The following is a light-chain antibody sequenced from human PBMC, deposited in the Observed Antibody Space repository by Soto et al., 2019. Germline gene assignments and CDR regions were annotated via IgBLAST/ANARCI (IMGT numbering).Light chain of an antibody. CDR1: QSVRTT. J-gene: IGKJ1*01. CDR3: QKYGSPLGP. Sequence: EIVMRQSPATLSVSPGQRATLSCRASQSVRTTVAWYHQRPGQAPRLLIYGASTRATGVPDRFSGSGSGTDFTLTISRLEPEDFAVYYCQKYGSPLGPVGQGTKGDSK. V-gene: IGKV3-15*01. CDR2: GAS.